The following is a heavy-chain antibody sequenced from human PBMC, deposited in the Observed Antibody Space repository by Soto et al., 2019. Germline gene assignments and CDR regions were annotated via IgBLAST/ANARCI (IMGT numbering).Heavy chain of an antibody. J-gene: IGHJ4*02. CDR2: IYYSGST. D-gene: IGHD3-10*01. CDR3: ARVPSTFGGDPGGSFDY. V-gene: IGHV4-30-4*01. CDR1: GGSISSGDYY. Sequence: NPSETLSLTCTVSGGSISSGDYYWSWIRQPQGKGLEWIGYIYYSGSTYYNPSLKSRVTISVDTSKNQFSLKLSSVTAADTAVYYCARVPSTFGGDPGGSFDYWGQGTLVTVSS.